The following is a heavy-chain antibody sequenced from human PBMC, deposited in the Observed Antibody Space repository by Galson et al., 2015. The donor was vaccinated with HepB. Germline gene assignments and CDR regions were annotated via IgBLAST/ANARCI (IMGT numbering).Heavy chain of an antibody. CDR3: ARGYDL. CDR1: GFTFSSYA. J-gene: IGHJ2*01. Sequence: SLRLSCAASGFTFSSYAMHWVRQAPGKGLEWVAVISYDGSNKYYADSVKGRFTISRDNSKNTLYLQMNSLRAEDTAVYYCARGYDLWGRGTLVTVSS. V-gene: IGHV3-30*04. CDR2: ISYDGSNK.